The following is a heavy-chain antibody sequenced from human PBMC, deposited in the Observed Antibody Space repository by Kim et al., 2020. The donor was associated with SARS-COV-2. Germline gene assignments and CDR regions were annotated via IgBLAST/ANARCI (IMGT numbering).Heavy chain of an antibody. V-gene: IGHV3-21*01. CDR3: ARDGLGAANVGALDI. D-gene: IGHD1-26*01. CDR2: ITNTASFI. Sequence: GGSLRLSCAASGFDFSSYAMHWVRQTPGRGLEWVAEITNTASFIYYGESVRGRFTISRDNGKSSLFLEMNSLRVEDTAIYYCARDGLGAANVGALDIWGQGTMVSVSS. CDR1: GFDFSSYA. J-gene: IGHJ3*02.